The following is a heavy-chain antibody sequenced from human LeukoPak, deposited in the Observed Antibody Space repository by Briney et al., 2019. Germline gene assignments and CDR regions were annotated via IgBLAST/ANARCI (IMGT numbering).Heavy chain of an antibody. D-gene: IGHD2-21*01. CDR1: GGSFSGYY. Sequence: SETLSLTCAVYGGSFSGYYWGWIRQPPGKGLEWIGEINHSGSTNYNPSLKSRVTISVDTSKNQFSLKLSSVTAADTAVYYCARYSGFYYYYYMDVWGKGTTVTVSS. CDR3: ARYSGFYYYYYMDV. CDR2: INHSGST. J-gene: IGHJ6*03. V-gene: IGHV4-34*01.